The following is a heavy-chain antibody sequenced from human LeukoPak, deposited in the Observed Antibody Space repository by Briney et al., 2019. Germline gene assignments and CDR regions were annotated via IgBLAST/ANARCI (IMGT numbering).Heavy chain of an antibody. CDR2: IIPILGIA. V-gene: IGHV1-69*02. Sequence: GSSAKVSCKASGDTFSSYTINWVRQAPGQGLEWMGRIIPILGIANYAQKFQGRVTITADKSTSTAYMELSRLRSDDTAVYYCARAGRYVDWLLSYGMDVWGKGTSVTVSS. CDR3: ARAGRYVDWLLSYGMDV. CDR1: GDTFSSYT. D-gene: IGHD3-9*01. J-gene: IGHJ6*04.